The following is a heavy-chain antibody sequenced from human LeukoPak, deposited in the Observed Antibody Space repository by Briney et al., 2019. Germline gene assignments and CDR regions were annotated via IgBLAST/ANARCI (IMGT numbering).Heavy chain of an antibody. J-gene: IGHJ6*03. D-gene: IGHD2-2*01. CDR1: GFTFSSYW. CDR3: ARYAHCSSTSCYPRYYYYMDV. CDR2: INSDGSST. Sequence: PGGSLRLSCAASGFTFSSYWMHWVRQAPGKGLVWVSRINSDGSSTSYADSVKGRFTISRDTAKNTLYLQMNSLRAEDTAVYYCARYAHCSSTSCYPRYYYYMDVWGKGTTVTVSS. V-gene: IGHV3-74*01.